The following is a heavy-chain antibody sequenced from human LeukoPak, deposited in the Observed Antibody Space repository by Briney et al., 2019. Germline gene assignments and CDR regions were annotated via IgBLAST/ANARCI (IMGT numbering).Heavy chain of an antibody. D-gene: IGHD6-13*01. CDR3: ARGGKSSSWKHHFDY. V-gene: IGHV4-34*01. CDR2: INHSGST. Sequence: PSETLSLTCAVYGGSFSGYYWSWIRQPPGKGLEWIGEINHSGSTNYNPSLKSRVTISVDTSKNQFSPKLSSVTAADTAVYYCARGGKSSSWKHHFDYWGQGTLVTVSS. CDR1: GGSFSGYY. J-gene: IGHJ4*02.